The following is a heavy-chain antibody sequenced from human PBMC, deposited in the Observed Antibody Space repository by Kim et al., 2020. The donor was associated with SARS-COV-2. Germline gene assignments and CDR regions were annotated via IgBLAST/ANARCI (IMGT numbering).Heavy chain of an antibody. CDR2: IYYSGST. J-gene: IGHJ4*02. D-gene: IGHD6-13*01. V-gene: IGHV4-39*01. Sequence: SETLSLTCTVSGGSISSSSYYWGWIRQPPGKGLEWIGSIYYSGSTYYNPSLKSRVTISVDTSKNQFSLKLSSVTAADTAVYYCASLQRKQLWEFWGQGTLVTVSS. CDR1: GGSISSSSYY. CDR3: ASLQRKQLWEF.